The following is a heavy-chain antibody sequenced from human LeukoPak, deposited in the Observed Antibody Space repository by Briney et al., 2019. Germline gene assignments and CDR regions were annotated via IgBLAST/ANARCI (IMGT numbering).Heavy chain of an antibody. CDR2: IYSSGSS. Sequence: SETLSLTCTVSGGSIGSGGYNWGWIRQHPGKGLEWIGYIYSSGSSYYNPSLKSRLSISVDTSENQFSLKLSSVTAADTAVYYCVRVGRSGTYYPFDMWGQGTMVTVSS. J-gene: IGHJ3*02. D-gene: IGHD1-26*01. CDR3: VRVGRSGTYYPFDM. V-gene: IGHV4-31*03. CDR1: GGSIGSGGYN.